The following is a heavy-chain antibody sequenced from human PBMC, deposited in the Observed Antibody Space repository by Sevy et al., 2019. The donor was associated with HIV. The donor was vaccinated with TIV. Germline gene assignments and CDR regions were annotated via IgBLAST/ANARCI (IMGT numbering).Heavy chain of an antibody. Sequence: SETLSLTCTVSGGSISSYYWSWIRQPPGKGLEWIGYIYYSGSTNYNPSLKSRVTISVDTSTNQFSLKLSSVTAADTAVYYCARRRPKRTAAAGPFFDYWGQGTLVTVSS. CDR2: IYYSGST. CDR3: ARRRPKRTAAAGPFFDY. CDR1: GGSISSYY. V-gene: IGHV4-59*01. J-gene: IGHJ4*02. D-gene: IGHD6-13*01.